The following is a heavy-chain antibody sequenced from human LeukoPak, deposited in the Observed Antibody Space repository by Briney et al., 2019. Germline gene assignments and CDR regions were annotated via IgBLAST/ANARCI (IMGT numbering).Heavy chain of an antibody. D-gene: IGHD2-15*01. CDR3: ARASVEHFDY. CDR2: IYSGGST. CDR1: GFTVSSNY. Sequence: GGSLRLSCAASGFTVSSNYMSWVRQAPGKGLEWVSVIYSGGSTYYADSVKGRFTISSHNSKNTLYLQMNSLRAEDTAVYYCARASVEHFDYWGQGTLVTVSS. J-gene: IGHJ4*02. V-gene: IGHV3-53*04.